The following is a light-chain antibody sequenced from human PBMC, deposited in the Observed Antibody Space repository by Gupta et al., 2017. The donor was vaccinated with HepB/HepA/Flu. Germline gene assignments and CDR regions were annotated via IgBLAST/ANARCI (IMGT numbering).Light chain of an antibody. J-gene: IGLJ2*01. CDR3: SSFRTGSTLVV. V-gene: IGLV2-14*03. CDR2: DVS. CDR1: SSDVGGFNS. Sequence: QSALTQPASVSGSPGQSITISCTGSSSDVGGFNSVSWYQQYPGRAPKLLIYDVSNRPSGVSYRFAGSKSGNTASPTISGLQAEDDADDDCSSFRTGSTLVVFGGGTKLTVL.